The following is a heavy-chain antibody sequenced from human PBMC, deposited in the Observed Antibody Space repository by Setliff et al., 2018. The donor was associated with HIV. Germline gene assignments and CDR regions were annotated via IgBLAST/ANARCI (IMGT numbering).Heavy chain of an antibody. Sequence: SETLSLTCTVSGGCISSSSYYWGWIRQVPGKGLESIGYISKSGTTYYSSSLKSRAIISRDTSKNQFSLQLTSVTATDTALYYCARISDLGMTLNQPYLDNWGQGTLVTVSS. CDR3: ARISDLGMTLNQPYLDN. CDR1: GGCISSSSYY. J-gene: IGHJ4*02. V-gene: IGHV4-31*03. D-gene: IGHD1-20*01. CDR2: ISKSGTT.